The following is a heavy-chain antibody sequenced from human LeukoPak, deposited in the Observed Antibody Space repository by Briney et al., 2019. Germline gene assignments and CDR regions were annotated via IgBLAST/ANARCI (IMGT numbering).Heavy chain of an antibody. CDR2: ICTSGST. CDR3: ARVAYYYYYYMDV. V-gene: IGHV4-61*02. CDR1: GGSISSGSYY. Sequence: SETLSLTCTVSGGSISSGSYYWSWIRQPAGKGLEWIGRICTSGSTNYNPSLKSRVTISVDTSKNQFSLKLSSVTAADTAVYYCARVAYYYYYYMDVWGKGTTVTVSS. J-gene: IGHJ6*03.